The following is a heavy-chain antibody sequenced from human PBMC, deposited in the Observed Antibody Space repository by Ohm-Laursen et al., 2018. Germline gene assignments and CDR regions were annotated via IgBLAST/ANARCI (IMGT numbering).Heavy chain of an antibody. V-gene: IGHV4-39*01. J-gene: IGHJ4*02. Sequence: TLSLTCTVSGGSFSSTSYYWGWIRQPPGKGLEWIGSIYYRGSTYYNASLKSRVTISVDTSKNQFSLKLSSVTAADTAVYYCARTPRGITFGGVIRGYYFDYWGQGTLVTVSS. CDR1: GGSFSSTSYY. CDR2: IYYRGST. D-gene: IGHD3-16*01. CDR3: ARTPRGITFGGVIRGYYFDY.